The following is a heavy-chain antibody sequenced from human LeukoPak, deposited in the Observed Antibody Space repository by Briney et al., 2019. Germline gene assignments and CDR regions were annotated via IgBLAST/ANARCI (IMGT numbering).Heavy chain of an antibody. CDR3: ARDSKAFYGSGTFDY. D-gene: IGHD3-10*01. Sequence: GGSLRLSCAASGFTVSSNYMSWVRQAPGKGLEWVSVIYNGGSTHYADSVKGRFTFSRDNSKNTLYLQMNSLRDEDTAVYYCARDSKAFYGSGTFDYWGQGTLVTVSS. V-gene: IGHV3-53*01. J-gene: IGHJ4*02. CDR2: IYNGGST. CDR1: GFTVSSNY.